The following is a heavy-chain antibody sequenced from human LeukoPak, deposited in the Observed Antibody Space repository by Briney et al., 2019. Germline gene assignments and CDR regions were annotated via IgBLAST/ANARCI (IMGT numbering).Heavy chain of an antibody. D-gene: IGHD2-21*01. CDR2: IYSGGST. J-gene: IGHJ4*02. Sequence: GGSLRLSCAASGFTVSSNYMSWVRQAPGRGLEWVSVIYSGGSTYYADSVKGRFTISRDNSKNTLYLQMNSLRAEDTAVYYCARDSYCGGDCYDYWGQGTLVTVSS. CDR1: GFTVSSNY. V-gene: IGHV3-66*01. CDR3: ARDSYCGGDCYDY.